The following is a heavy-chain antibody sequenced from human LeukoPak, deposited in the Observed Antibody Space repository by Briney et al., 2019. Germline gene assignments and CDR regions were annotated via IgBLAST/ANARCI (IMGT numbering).Heavy chain of an antibody. D-gene: IGHD4-23*01. CDR3: ASLGAYGGNSNDAFDI. V-gene: IGHV4-59*01. CDR2: IYYSGST. CDR1: GGSISSYY. J-gene: IGHJ3*02. Sequence: PSETLSLTCTVSGGSISSYYWSWIRQPPGKGLEWIGYIYYSGSTNYNPSLKSRVTISVDTSKNQFSLKLSSVTAADTAVYYCASLGAYGGNSNDAFDIWGQGTMVTVSS.